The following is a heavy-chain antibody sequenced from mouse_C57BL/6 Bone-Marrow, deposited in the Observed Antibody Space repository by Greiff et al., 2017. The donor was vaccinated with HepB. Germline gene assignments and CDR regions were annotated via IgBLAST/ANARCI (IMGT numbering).Heavy chain of an antibody. D-gene: IGHD2-4*01. CDR3: ARQGYYDYDVDY. CDR2: ISNGGGST. Sequence: EVKLMESGGGLVQPGGSLKLSCAASGFTFSDYYMYWVRQTPEKRLEWVAYISNGGGSTYYPDTVKGRFTISRDNAKNTLYLQMSRLKSEDTAMYYCARQGYYDYDVDYWGQGTTLTVSS. CDR1: GFTFSDYY. J-gene: IGHJ2*01. V-gene: IGHV5-12*01.